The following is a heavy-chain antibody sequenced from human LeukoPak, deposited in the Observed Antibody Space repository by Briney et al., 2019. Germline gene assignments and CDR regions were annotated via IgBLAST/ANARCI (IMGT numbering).Heavy chain of an antibody. CDR3: ARVIPVATLK. V-gene: IGHV4-39*01. CDR2: LHSSGKT. Sequence: SETLSLTCSVSGDSLSTSSYYWGWLRQPQGKGLEWIGTLHSSGKTYYSPSLKSRVTTVVDTSMNQFSLRMNSVTAADTAVYYCARVIPVATLKWGQGTMVTV. CDR1: GDSLSTSSYY. J-gene: IGHJ3*01. D-gene: IGHD6-19*01.